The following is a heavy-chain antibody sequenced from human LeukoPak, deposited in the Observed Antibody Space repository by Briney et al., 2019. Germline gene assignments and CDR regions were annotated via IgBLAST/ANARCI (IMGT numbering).Heavy chain of an antibody. CDR2: ISYDGSNK. D-gene: IGHD4-17*01. V-gene: IGHV3-30*18. CDR1: GFTFTNYW. J-gene: IGHJ4*02. Sequence: GGSLRLSCAASGFTFTNYWMHWVRQAPGKGLEWVAVISYDGSNKYYADSVKGRFTISRDNSKNTLYLQMNSLRAEDTAVYYCAKDEGTTVTTFLFDYWGQGTLVTVSS. CDR3: AKDEGTTVTTFLFDY.